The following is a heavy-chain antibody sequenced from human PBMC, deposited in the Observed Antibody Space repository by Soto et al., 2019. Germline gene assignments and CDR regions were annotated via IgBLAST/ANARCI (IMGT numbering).Heavy chain of an antibody. CDR2: IIPIFGTA. CDR3: ARGNLRYYDSSGYYSFDY. J-gene: IGHJ4*02. CDR1: GGTFSSYA. Sequence: SVKVSCKASGGTFSSYAISWVRQAPGQGLEWMGGIIPIFGTANYAQKFQGRVTITADESTSTACMELSSLRSEDTAVYYCARGNLRYYDSSGYYSFDYWGQGTLVTVSS. D-gene: IGHD3-22*01. V-gene: IGHV1-69*13.